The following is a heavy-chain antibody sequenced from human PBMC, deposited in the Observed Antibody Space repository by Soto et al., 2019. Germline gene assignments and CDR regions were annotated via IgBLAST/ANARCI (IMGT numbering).Heavy chain of an antibody. J-gene: IGHJ3*02. CDR3: ARCRSGYSCSWYKAFDI. V-gene: IGHV4-34*01. D-gene: IGHD6-13*01. CDR1: GGSFSGYY. CDR2: INHSGST. Sequence: SETLSLTCAVYGGSFSGYYWSWIRQPPGKGLEWIGEINHSGSTNYNPSLKSRVTISVDTSKNQFSLKLCSVTGADTAVYYCARCRSGYSCSWYKAFDIWGQGTMVTVSS.